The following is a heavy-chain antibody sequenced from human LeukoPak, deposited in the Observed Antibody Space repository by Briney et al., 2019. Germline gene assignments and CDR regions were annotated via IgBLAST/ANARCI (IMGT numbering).Heavy chain of an antibody. CDR1: GFTFSSYA. CDR3: AKDQGDSFDY. D-gene: IGHD2-21*02. V-gene: IGHV3-30*04. J-gene: IGHJ4*02. CDR2: ISYDGSNK. Sequence: GGSLRLSCAASGFTFSSYAMHWVRQAPGKGLEWVAVISYDGSNKYYADSVKGRFTISRDNSKNTLYLQMNSLRAEDTAVYYCAKDQGDSFDYWGQGTLVTVSS.